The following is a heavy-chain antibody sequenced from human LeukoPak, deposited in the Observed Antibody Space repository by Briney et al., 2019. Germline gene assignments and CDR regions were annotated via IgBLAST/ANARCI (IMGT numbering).Heavy chain of an antibody. Sequence: SETLSLTCTVSGGSISSYYWSWIRQPPGKGLEWIGYIYYSGSTNYNPSLKSRVTISVDTSKNQFSLKLSSVTAADTAVYYCATPDSSDYYYLYWGQGTLVTVSS. J-gene: IGHJ4*02. CDR3: ATPDSSDYYYLY. CDR1: GGSISSYY. CDR2: IYYSGST. V-gene: IGHV4-59*01. D-gene: IGHD3-22*01.